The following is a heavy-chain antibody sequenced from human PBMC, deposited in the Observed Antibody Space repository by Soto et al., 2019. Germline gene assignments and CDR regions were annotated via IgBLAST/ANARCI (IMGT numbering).Heavy chain of an antibody. CDR1: GFTFGDYA. J-gene: IGHJ6*02. Sequence: SLRLSCTASGFTFGDYAMSWFRQAPGKGLEWVGFIRSKAYGGTTEYAASVKGRFTISRDDSKSIAYLQMNSLKTEDTAVYYCTRVNDYGDYYYYGMDVWGQGTTVTVS. V-gene: IGHV3-49*03. D-gene: IGHD4-17*01. CDR3: TRVNDYGDYYYYGMDV. CDR2: IRSKAYGGTT.